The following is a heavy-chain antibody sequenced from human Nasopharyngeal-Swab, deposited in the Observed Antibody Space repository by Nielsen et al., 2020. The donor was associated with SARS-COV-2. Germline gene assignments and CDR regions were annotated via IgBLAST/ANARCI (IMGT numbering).Heavy chain of an antibody. CDR1: GFTFSSYW. D-gene: IGHD4/OR15-4a*01. Sequence: LSLTCAASGFTFSSYWMSWVRQAPGKGLEWVANIKQDGSEKYYVDSVKGRFTISRDNAKNSLYLQMNSLRAEDTAVYYCASYGDEHSDAFDIWGQGTMVTVSS. CDR2: IKQDGSEK. J-gene: IGHJ3*02. V-gene: IGHV3-7*01. CDR3: ASYGDEHSDAFDI.